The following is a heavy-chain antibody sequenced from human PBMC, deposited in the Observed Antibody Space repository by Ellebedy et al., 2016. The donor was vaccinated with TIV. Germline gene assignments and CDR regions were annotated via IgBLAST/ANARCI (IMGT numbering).Heavy chain of an antibody. J-gene: IGHJ4*02. Sequence: ASVKVSCKASGYTFIEYGITWVRLAPGQGLEWMGMINPSGGSTSYAQKFQGRVTMTRDTSTSTVYMELSSLRSEDTAVYYCTCLQLGIADYFDYWGQGALVTVSS. CDR1: GYTFIEYG. CDR3: TCLQLGIADYFDY. D-gene: IGHD6-13*01. CDR2: INPSGGST. V-gene: IGHV1-46*01.